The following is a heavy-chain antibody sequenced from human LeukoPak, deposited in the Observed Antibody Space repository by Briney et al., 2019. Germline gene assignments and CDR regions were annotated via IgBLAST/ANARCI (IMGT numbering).Heavy chain of an antibody. CDR1: SYSISSGYY. V-gene: IGHV4-38-2*02. CDR3: ARVNRGGAVDY. CDR2: IDHSGRT. J-gene: IGHJ4*02. Sequence: SETLSLTCTVSSYSISSGYYWGWIRQPPGKGLEWIGSIDHSGRTYYHPSLKSRVAISVDTSKNQFSLKLSSVTAADTAVYYCARVNRGGAVDYWGQGTLVTVSS. D-gene: IGHD3-16*01.